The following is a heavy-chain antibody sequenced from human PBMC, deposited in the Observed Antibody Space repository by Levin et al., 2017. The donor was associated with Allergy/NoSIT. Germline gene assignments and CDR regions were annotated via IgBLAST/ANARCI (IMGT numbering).Heavy chain of an antibody. Sequence: GESLKISCAASGFTFSSYAMSWVRQAPGKGLEWVSAISGSGGSTYYADSVKGRFTISRDNSKNTLYLQMNSLRAEDTAVYYCAKPPRGVILDAFDIWGQGTMVTVSS. CDR1: GFTFSSYA. CDR2: ISGSGGST. CDR3: AKPPRGVILDAFDI. J-gene: IGHJ3*02. D-gene: IGHD3-16*02. V-gene: IGHV3-23*01.